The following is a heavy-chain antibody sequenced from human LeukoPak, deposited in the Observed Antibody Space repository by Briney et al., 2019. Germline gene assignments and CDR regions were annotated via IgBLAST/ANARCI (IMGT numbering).Heavy chain of an antibody. CDR2: SKTDGGTT. D-gene: IGHD2-2*01. V-gene: IGHV3-15*01. CDR1: GFTFSNAW. J-gene: IGHJ6*04. Sequence: GGSLRLSSAASGFTFSNAWMKSKTDGGTTDYAAPVKGRFTISRDDSKNTLYLQMNSLKTEDTAVYYCTVPYYYYGMDVWGKGTTVTVSS. CDR3: TVPYYYYGMDV.